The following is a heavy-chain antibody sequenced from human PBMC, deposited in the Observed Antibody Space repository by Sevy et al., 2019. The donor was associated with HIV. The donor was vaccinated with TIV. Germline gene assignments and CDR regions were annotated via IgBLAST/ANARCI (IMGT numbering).Heavy chain of an antibody. Sequence: GGSLRLSCAASGFTFSTYSMNWVRQAPGKGLEWVSSISTSYNYIYYADSVKGRFTISRDNAKNSLYLQMNSLRAEDTAVYYCARVTGTDALDAFDIWGQGTMVTVSS. D-gene: IGHD1-1*01. CDR1: GFTFSTYS. CDR2: ISTSYNYI. V-gene: IGHV3-21*06. CDR3: ARVTGTDALDAFDI. J-gene: IGHJ3*02.